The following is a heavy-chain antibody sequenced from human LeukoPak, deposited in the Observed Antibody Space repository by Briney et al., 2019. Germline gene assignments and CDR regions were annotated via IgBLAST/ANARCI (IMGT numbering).Heavy chain of an antibody. J-gene: IGHJ4*02. CDR2: INPSGGST. D-gene: IGHD3-3*01. Sequence: EASVKVSCKASGYTFTSYYMHWVRQAPGQGLEWMGIINPSGGSTSYAQKFQGRVAMTRDTSTSTVYMELSSLRSEDTAVYYCARSRPPYDFWSGYPDFDYWGQGTLVTVSS. CDR3: ARSRPPYDFWSGYPDFDY. CDR1: GYTFTSYY. V-gene: IGHV1-46*01.